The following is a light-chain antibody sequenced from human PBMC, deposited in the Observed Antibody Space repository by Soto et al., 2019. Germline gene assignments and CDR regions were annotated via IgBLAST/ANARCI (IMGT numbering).Light chain of an antibody. CDR3: QQYAGYSRT. Sequence: IHLTHSPSSLSASVLYRVTITCLASQGISSYLAWYQQKPGKAPKLLIYAASSLQSEVPSRFSGSGSGTEFTLTINNLQPDDFATYYCQQYAGYSRTFGQGTKVDI. V-gene: IGKV1-9*01. J-gene: IGKJ1*01. CDR2: AAS. CDR1: QGISSY.